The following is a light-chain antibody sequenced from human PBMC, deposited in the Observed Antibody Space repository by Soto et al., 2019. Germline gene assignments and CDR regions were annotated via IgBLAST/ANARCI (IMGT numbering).Light chain of an antibody. CDR3: YQYGSTPPT. CDR2: GVS. Sequence: WPQHTLSLAASPRVRFRFPFRASQSVVTNLAWYRQKPGQAPRLLISGVSSRATGIPDRFSGSGSGTDFTLTISRLEPEDFVVFYCYQYGSTPPTFGQGTKVDIK. CDR1: QSVVTN. J-gene: IGKJ1*01. V-gene: IGKV3-20*01.